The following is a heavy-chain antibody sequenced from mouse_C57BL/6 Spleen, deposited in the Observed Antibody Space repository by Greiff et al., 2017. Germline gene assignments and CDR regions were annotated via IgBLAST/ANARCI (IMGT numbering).Heavy chain of an antibody. Sequence: QVQLQQPGAELVKPGASVKMSCKASGYTFTSYWITWVKQRPGQGLEWIGDIYPGSGSTNYNEKFKSKATLTVDTSSSTAYMQLSSLTSEDSAVYYYARTPLDYYYAMDYWGQGTSVTVSS. CDR2: IYPGSGST. V-gene: IGHV1-55*01. CDR3: ARTPLDYYYAMDY. CDR1: GYTFTSYW. D-gene: IGHD2-4*01. J-gene: IGHJ4*01.